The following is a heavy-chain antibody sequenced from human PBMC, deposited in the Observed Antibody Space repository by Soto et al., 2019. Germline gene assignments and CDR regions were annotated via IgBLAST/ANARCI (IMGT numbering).Heavy chain of an antibody. J-gene: IGHJ4*02. Sequence: ESGGGLVQPGGSLRVSCVVSGITFSRYAMNWVRQAPGGGLEWVSGIRASGSQTYYADSVKGRFTISRDNSRGKLYLQMNNMKVEDTAVYYCAKESTAYSGGQIDYWGQGTLVTVSS. D-gene: IGHD5-12*01. CDR1: GITFSRYA. CDR3: AKESTAYSGGQIDY. V-gene: IGHV3-23*01. CDR2: IRASGSQT.